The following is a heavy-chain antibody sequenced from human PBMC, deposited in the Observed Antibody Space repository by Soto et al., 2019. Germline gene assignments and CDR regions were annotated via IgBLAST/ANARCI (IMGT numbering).Heavy chain of an antibody. J-gene: IGHJ6*02. V-gene: IGHV3-21*01. CDR2: ISSSSSYI. Sequence: TGGSLRLSCAASGFTFSSYSMNWVRQAPGKGLEWVSSISSSSSYIYYADSVKGRFTISRDNAKNSLYLQMNSLRAEDTAVYYCAREISYVSGGHLYYGMDVLGQGTAVTV. D-gene: IGHD3-16*01. CDR3: AREISYVSGGHLYYGMDV. CDR1: GFTFSSYS.